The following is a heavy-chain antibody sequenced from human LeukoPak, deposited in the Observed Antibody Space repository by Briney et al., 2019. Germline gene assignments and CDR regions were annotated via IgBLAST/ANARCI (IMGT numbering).Heavy chain of an antibody. D-gene: IGHD3-10*01. Sequence: ASVKVSCKASGYTFTSYDINWVRQATGQGLEWMGWMNPNSGNTGYVQKFQGRVTMTRNTSISTAYMELSSLRSEDAAVYYCARVTMVRGVHSTFDYWGQGTLVTVSS. CDR2: MNPNSGNT. CDR3: ARVTMVRGVHSTFDY. CDR1: GYTFTSYD. V-gene: IGHV1-8*01. J-gene: IGHJ4*02.